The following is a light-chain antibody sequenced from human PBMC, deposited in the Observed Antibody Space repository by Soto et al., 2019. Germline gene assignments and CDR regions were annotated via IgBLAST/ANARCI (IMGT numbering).Light chain of an antibody. Sequence: EIVMTQSPATVSVSPGERATLSCRASQSVSTNLAWYQQKPGQAPRLLIYGAFTRATGIPATFSGTGSGTEFTLTISSLQSEDFAVYYCQHYNDWPLTFGQGTKVEIK. CDR2: GAF. CDR3: QHYNDWPLT. CDR1: QSVSTN. V-gene: IGKV3-15*01. J-gene: IGKJ1*01.